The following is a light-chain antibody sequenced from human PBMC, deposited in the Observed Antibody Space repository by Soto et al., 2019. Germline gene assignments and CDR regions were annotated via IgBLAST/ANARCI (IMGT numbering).Light chain of an antibody. Sequence: DIRMTQSPSSLSASVGDRVTITCRASQSISSYLNWYQQKPGKAPKLLIYAASSLQSGVPSRFSGSGSGTDFTLTISSLQPEDFATYYCQQSYSIPWTFGQGTKVDNK. J-gene: IGKJ1*01. CDR2: AAS. CDR1: QSISSY. CDR3: QQSYSIPWT. V-gene: IGKV1-39*01.